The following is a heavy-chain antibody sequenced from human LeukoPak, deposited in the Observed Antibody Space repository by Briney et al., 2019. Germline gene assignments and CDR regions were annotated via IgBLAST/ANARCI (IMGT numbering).Heavy chain of an antibody. CDR2: IYYSGST. Sequence: SETLSLTCAVYGGSFSGYYWSWIRQPPGKGLEWIGSIYYSGSTYYNPSLKSRVTISVDTSKNQFSLKLSSVTAADTAVYYCARDEEGVDTAMVHFDYWGQGTLVTVSS. D-gene: IGHD5-18*01. V-gene: IGHV4-34*01. CDR3: ARDEEGVDTAMVHFDY. J-gene: IGHJ4*02. CDR1: GGSFSGYY.